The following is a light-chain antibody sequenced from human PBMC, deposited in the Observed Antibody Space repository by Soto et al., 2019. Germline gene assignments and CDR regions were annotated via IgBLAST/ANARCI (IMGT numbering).Light chain of an antibody. Sequence: DIQMTQSPSMLSASVGDRVTIACRASQSIRRWLAWYQQKPGKAPKLLIFDASTLESWVPSRFSGRGSETEFTLTISSLQPDDFATYYCQQYNSYSPATFGQGTKVAI. CDR1: QSIRRW. CDR3: QQYNSYSPAT. V-gene: IGKV1-5*01. CDR2: DAS. J-gene: IGKJ1*01.